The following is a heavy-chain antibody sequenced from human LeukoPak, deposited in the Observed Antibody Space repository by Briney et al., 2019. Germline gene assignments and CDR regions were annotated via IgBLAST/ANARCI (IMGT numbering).Heavy chain of an antibody. V-gene: IGHV3-33*01. CDR2: IWDDGSKK. CDR1: GFTFSSYG. CDR3: ARDEAVMTTVLSDAFDI. D-gene: IGHD4-17*01. Sequence: RGSLRLSCAASGFTFSSYGMHWVRQAPGKGLEWVALIWDDGSKKFYTDSVKGRFTISRDNSKNTLYLQMNSLRAEDTAVYYCARDEAVMTTVLSDAFDIWGQGTMVTVSS. J-gene: IGHJ3*02.